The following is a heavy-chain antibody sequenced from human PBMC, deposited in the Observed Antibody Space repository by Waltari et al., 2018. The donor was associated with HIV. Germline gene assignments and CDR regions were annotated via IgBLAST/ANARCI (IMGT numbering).Heavy chain of an antibody. V-gene: IGHV4-39*01. CDR2: IYYSGST. D-gene: IGHD3-22*01. J-gene: IGHJ4*02. CDR3: ARQGSYYDSSEY. CDR1: GGSISSSSYY. Sequence: QLQLQESGPGLVKPSETLSLTCTVSGGSISSSSYYWGWIRQPPGKGLGWIGSIYYSGSTYYNPSLKSRVTISVDTSKNQFSLKLSSVTAADTAVYYCARQGSYYDSSEYWGQGTLVTVSS.